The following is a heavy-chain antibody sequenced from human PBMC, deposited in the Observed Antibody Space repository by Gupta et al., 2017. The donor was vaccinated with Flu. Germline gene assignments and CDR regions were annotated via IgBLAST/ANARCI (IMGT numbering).Heavy chain of an antibody. V-gene: IGHV3-23*01. Sequence: EVQLLESGGGLVQPGGSLRLSCAASGLTFSDYAMNWVRQAPGKGLEWVSTVGAGAARTYYADSVMGRFTISRDNSKTTLYLQMNSLRGDDTAVYYCAKDRSGNPAIDYWWQGTLVTVST. J-gene: IGHJ4*02. CDR2: VGAGAART. CDR3: AKDRSGNPAIDY. CDR1: GLTFSDYA. D-gene: IGHD6-13*01.